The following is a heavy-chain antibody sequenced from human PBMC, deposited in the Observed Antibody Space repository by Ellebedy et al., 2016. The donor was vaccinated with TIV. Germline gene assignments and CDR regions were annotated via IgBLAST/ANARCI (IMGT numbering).Heavy chain of an antibody. Sequence: PGGSLRLSCAASGFTFSSYWMHWVRQAPGKGLMWVSRINTDGSSTNYADSVKGRFTISRDNAKNTLYRQMNSLRAEDTAVYYCIRDLAATALWGQGTLVTVSS. J-gene: IGHJ4*02. CDR1: GFTFSSYW. CDR2: INTDGSST. CDR3: IRDLAATAL. V-gene: IGHV3-74*01. D-gene: IGHD6-13*01.